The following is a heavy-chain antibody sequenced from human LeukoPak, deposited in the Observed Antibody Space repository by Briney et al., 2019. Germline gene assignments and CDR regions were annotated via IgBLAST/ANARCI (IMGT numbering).Heavy chain of an antibody. V-gene: IGHV3-21*01. Sequence: PGGSLRLSCAASGFTFSSYSMDWVRQAPGKGLEWVSSISSSSSYIYYADSVKGRFTISRDNAKNSLYPQMNSLRAEDTAVYYCARPGHRYSSSWYVYFQHWGQGTLVTVSS. CDR1: GFTFSSYS. CDR2: ISSSSSYI. J-gene: IGHJ1*01. D-gene: IGHD6-13*01. CDR3: ARPGHRYSSSWYVYFQH.